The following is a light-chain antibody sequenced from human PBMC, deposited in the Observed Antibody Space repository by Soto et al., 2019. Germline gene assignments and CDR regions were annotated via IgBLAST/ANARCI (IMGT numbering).Light chain of an antibody. CDR1: SSDVGGYKY. CDR2: EVS. J-gene: IGLJ1*01. CDR3: CSYAGSNNYV. V-gene: IGLV2-8*01. Sequence: QSVPTQPPSASGSPGQSVTISCTGTSSDVGGYKYVSWFQQHPGKAPKLMVCEVSKRPSGVPDRFSGSRSGNTASLTVSGLQAEDEADYYCCSYAGSNNYVFGTGTKLTVL.